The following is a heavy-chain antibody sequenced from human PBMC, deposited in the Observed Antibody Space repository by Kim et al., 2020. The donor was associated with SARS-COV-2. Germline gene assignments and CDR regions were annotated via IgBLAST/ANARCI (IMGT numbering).Heavy chain of an antibody. D-gene: IGHD5-12*01. CDR1: GYSFTSYW. V-gene: IGHV5-10-1*01. Sequence: GESLKISCKGSGYSFTSYWISWVRQMPGKGLEWMGRIDPSDSYTNYSPSFQGHVTISADKSISTAYLQWSSLKASDTAMYYCARHGATGNYYYGMDVWGQGTTVTVSS. CDR3: ARHGATGNYYYGMDV. CDR2: IDPSDSYT. J-gene: IGHJ6*02.